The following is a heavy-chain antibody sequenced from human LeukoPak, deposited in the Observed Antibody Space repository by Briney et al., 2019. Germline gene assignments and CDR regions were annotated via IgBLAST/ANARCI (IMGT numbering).Heavy chain of an antibody. V-gene: IGHV4-30-4*08. CDR2: IFYSGNT. J-gene: IGHJ4*02. D-gene: IGHD3-22*01. CDR1: GGSINTSDYY. Sequence: SETLSLTCTVSGGSINTSDYYWSWIRQPPGKGLEWIGYIFYSGNTYYNPSLKSRVTISVDTSKNQFSLKLSSVAAADTAVYYCARYGYYDSSGLDYWGQGTLVTVSS. CDR3: ARYGYYDSSGLDY.